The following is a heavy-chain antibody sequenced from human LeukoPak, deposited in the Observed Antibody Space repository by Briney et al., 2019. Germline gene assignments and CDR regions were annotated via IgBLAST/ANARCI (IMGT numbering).Heavy chain of an antibody. V-gene: IGHV3-23*01. CDR2: IGGSGGST. CDR1: GFTFRNYA. CDR3: AKDPITMIRGVNNEIDY. D-gene: IGHD3-10*01. J-gene: IGHJ4*02. Sequence: PGGSLRLSCAASGFTFRNYAMSWVRQAPGKGLEWVSAIGGSGGSTYYVDSVKGRLTISRDNSKNTLYLQMNSLRAEDTAVYYCAKDPITMIRGVNNEIDYWGQGTLVTVSS.